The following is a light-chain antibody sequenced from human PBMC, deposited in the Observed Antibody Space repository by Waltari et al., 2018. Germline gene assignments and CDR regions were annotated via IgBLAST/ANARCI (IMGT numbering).Light chain of an antibody. V-gene: IGKV1-12*01. CDR3: QQHHTYPLT. CDR2: AAS. J-gene: IGKJ4*01. CDR1: QGISNW. Sequence: DIQMTQSPSSLSASVGDRVTITCQVSQGISNWLAWYLQKPGKAPKLLIYAASSLQSGVPSRFSGSGSGTEFTLTISSLQPEDFATYYCQQHHTYPLTFGGGTRVEIK.